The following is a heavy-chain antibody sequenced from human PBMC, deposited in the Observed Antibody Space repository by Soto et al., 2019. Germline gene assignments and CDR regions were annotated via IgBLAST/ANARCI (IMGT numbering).Heavy chain of an antibody. CDR2: ISGAGGST. CDR1: GFTFINYA. D-gene: IGHD6-19*01. V-gene: IGHV3-23*01. Sequence: GGSLRLSCAVSGFTFINYAMTWVRQAPGKGLEWVSAISGAGGSTYYADSVKGRFTISRDSSKNTVSLEMTSLRAEDTAVYYCAKGGRKWLVTSDFNYWGQGALVTVSS. CDR3: AKGGRKWLVTSDFNY. J-gene: IGHJ4*02.